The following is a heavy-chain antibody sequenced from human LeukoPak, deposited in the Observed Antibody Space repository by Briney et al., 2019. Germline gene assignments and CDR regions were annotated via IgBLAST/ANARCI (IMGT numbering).Heavy chain of an antibody. D-gene: IGHD3-22*01. J-gene: IGHJ3*02. CDR1: GYSFTSYW. V-gene: IGHV5-51*01. CDR3: ARRAYYYDSSGYPHDAFDI. Sequence: GEPLKISCKGSGYSFTSYWIGWVRQMPGKGLEWMGIIYPGDSDTRYSPSFQGQVTISADKSISTAYLQWSSLKASDTAMYYCARRAYYYDSSGYPHDAFDIWGQGTMVTVSS. CDR2: IYPGDSDT.